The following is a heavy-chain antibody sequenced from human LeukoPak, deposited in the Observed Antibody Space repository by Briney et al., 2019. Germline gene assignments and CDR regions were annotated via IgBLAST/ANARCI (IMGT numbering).Heavy chain of an antibody. J-gene: IGHJ4*02. D-gene: IGHD3-22*01. CDR2: ISSSSSTI. CDR1: GFTFSSYS. Sequence: PGGSLRLSCAASGFTFSSYSMNWVRQAPGKGLEWVSYISSSSSTIYYADSVKGRFTISRDNAKDSLYLQMNSLRAEDTAVYYCARGPYYYDSSGYNDYWGQGTLVTVSS. V-gene: IGHV3-48*04. CDR3: ARGPYYYDSSGYNDY.